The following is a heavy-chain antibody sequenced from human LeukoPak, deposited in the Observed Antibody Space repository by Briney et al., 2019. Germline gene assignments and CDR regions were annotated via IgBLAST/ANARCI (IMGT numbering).Heavy chain of an antibody. D-gene: IGHD6-19*01. J-gene: IGHJ4*02. V-gene: IGHV1-69*13. CDR1: GGTFSSYA. CDR3: ARGRMAGTYVFDY. CDR2: IIPILGTA. Sequence: SVKVSCKASGGTFSSYAISWVRQAPGQGLEWMGGIIPILGTANYAQKFQGRVTVTADESTSTAYMELSSLRSEDTAVYYCARGRMAGTYVFDYWGQGTLVTVSS.